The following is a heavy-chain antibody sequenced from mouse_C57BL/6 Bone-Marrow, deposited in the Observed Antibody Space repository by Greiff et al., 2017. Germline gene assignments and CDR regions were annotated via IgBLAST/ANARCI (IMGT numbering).Heavy chain of an antibody. CDR3: ARKANWDWYFDV. J-gene: IGHJ1*03. CDR1: GYTFTSSG. Sequence: VKLVESGAELARPGASVKLSCKASGYTFTSSGISWVKQRTGQGLEWIGEIYPRSGNTYYNEKFKGKATLTADKSSSTAYMELRSLTSEDSAVYVCARKANWDWYFDVWGTGTTVTVSS. D-gene: IGHD4-1*01. CDR2: IYPRSGNT. V-gene: IGHV1-81*01.